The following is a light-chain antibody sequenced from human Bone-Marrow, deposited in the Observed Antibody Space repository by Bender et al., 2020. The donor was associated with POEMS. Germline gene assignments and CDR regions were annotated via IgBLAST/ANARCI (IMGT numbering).Light chain of an antibody. CDR3: QVWHKSSDHFVV. V-gene: IGLV3-21*02. CDR2: DIR. J-gene: IGLJ2*01. Sequence: SYVLTQPPSVSVAPGQTARITCGGDDIGSKDVHWYRQRPGQAPVMVLYDIRGRPSATPDRFSGSNSGNTATLTISRVEAGDEADYHCQVWHKSSDHFVVFGGGTRLTV. CDR1: DIGSKD.